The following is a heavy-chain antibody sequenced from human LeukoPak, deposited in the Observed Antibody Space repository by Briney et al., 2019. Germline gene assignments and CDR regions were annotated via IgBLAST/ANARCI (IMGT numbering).Heavy chain of an antibody. D-gene: IGHD3-10*01. CDR2: IYTSGTT. CDR1: DGSIGTYY. CDR3: ARDRGPFDS. J-gene: IGHJ4*02. V-gene: IGHV4-4*07. Sequence: PSETLSLTCTVSDGSIGTYYWSWIRQPAGKGLEWIGRIYTSGTTTYNSSLKSRVTMSVDTSKNQLSLKFNSVTAADTAVYYCARDRGPFDSWGQGTLVTVSS.